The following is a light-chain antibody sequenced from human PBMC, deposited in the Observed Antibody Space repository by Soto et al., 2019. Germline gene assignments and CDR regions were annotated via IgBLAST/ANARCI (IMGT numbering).Light chain of an antibody. CDR2: GAS. Sequence: EIVLTQSPGTLSLSPGERATLFCRASESVSTAFLAWYHQKPGQAPRLLIYGASYRAAGIPDRFSSSGSGTDFTLTISRLEPEDFGVYYCQQYGTAPRTFGQGTKVEIK. V-gene: IGKV3-20*01. CDR1: ESVSTAF. CDR3: QQYGTAPRT. J-gene: IGKJ1*01.